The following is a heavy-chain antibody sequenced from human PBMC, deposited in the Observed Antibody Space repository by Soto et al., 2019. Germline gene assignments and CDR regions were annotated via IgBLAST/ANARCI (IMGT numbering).Heavy chain of an antibody. CDR3: ARVVVPTTATTSNWVDP. CDR1: GYTFTTYY. CDR2: INPSGGST. V-gene: IGHV1-46*01. D-gene: IGHD4-17*01. J-gene: IGHJ5*02. Sequence: ASVKVSCKASGYTFTTYYLHWVRQAPGQGLEWMGIINPSGGSTNYAQRFQGRVTMTSDTSTSTVYMELSSLRADDTAVYYCARVVVPTTATTSNWVDPWGRGTLVTVS.